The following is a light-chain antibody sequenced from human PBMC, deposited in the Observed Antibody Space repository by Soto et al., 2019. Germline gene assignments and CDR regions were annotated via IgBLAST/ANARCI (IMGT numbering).Light chain of an antibody. V-gene: IGKV3-15*01. J-gene: IGKJ4*01. CDR2: GAS. CDR1: QSFSSN. Sequence: EIVMTQSPATLSVSPGERATLSCRASQSFSSNLAWYQQKPGQAPRLLIYGASTRATGIPARFSGSGSGTEFTLTISSLQSEDFAVYYCQQYNNWLALTFGAGTKVDIX. CDR3: QQYNNWLALT.